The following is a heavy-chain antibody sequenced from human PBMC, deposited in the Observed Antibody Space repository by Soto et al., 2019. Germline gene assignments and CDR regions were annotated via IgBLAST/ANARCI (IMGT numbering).Heavy chain of an antibody. CDR2: IYYSGST. CDR3: ARLGGSYAVPHFDY. Sequence: PSETLSLTCTVSGGSINSYYWSWIRQPPGKGLEWIGYIYYSGSTNYNPSLKSRVTISVDTSKNQFSLKLSSVTAADTAVYYCARLGGSYAVPHFDYWGQGTLVTVSS. D-gene: IGHD1-26*01. J-gene: IGHJ4*02. V-gene: IGHV4-59*08. CDR1: GGSINSYY.